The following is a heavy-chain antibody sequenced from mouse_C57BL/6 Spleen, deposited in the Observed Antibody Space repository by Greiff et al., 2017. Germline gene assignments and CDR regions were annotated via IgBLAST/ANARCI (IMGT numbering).Heavy chain of an antibody. CDR1: GYTFTSYW. J-gene: IGHJ3*01. CDR3: ARSYGSSSWFAY. CDR2: IYPGSGST. Sequence: VKLQESGAELVKPGASVKMSCKASGYTFTSYWITWVKQRPGQGLEWIGDIYPGSGSTNYNEKFKSKATLTVDTSSSTAYMQLSSLTSEDSAVYYCARSYGSSSWFAYWGQGTLVTVSA. D-gene: IGHD1-1*01. V-gene: IGHV1-55*01.